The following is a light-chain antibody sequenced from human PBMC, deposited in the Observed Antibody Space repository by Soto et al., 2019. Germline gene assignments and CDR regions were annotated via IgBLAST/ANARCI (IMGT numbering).Light chain of an antibody. CDR2: RAS. CDR1: QRVSSN. J-gene: IGKJ2*03. V-gene: IGKV3-15*01. Sequence: EIVMTQSPVTMYMSPGDRATLSCRASQRVSSNSAWYQQKPGQAARRLIYRASTRATGIQARFSGSWSGTEFALTVHSLLSEDFAVYYGQHHNSWPQYSFGRGTKLEIK. CDR3: QHHNSWPQYS.